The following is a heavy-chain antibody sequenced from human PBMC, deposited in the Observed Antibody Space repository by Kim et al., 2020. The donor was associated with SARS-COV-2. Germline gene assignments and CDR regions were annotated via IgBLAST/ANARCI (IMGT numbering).Heavy chain of an antibody. CDR3: ATPGPGPNGGLRYNWNYGGVLFDY. V-gene: IGHV1-24*01. CDR2: FDPEDGET. D-gene: IGHD1-7*01. CDR1: GYTLTELS. J-gene: IGHJ4*02. Sequence: ASVKVSCKVSGYTLTELSMHWVRQAPGKGLEWMGGFDPEDGETIYAQKFQGRVTMTEDTSTDTAYMELSSLRSEDTAVYYCATPGPGPNGGLRYNWNYGGVLFDYWGQGTLVTVSS.